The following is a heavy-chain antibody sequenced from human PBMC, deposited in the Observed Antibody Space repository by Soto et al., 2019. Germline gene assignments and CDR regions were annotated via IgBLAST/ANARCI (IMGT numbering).Heavy chain of an antibody. V-gene: IGHV3-23*01. CDR1: GFTFSSYA. CDR2: ISGSGGST. Sequence: GGSLRLSCAASGFTFSSYAMSWVRQAPGKGLEWVSAISGSGGSTYYADSVKGRFTISRDNSKNTRYLQMNSLRAEDTAVYYCAKTPDPYCGGDCYLDYWGQGTLVTVSS. J-gene: IGHJ4*02. D-gene: IGHD2-21*02. CDR3: AKTPDPYCGGDCYLDY.